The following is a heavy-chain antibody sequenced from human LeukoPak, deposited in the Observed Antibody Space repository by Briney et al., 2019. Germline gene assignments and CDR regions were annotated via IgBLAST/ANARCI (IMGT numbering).Heavy chain of an antibody. CDR1: GYTVTGYY. CDR3: ARVRGLGYCSGGSCNGAFDI. J-gene: IGHJ3*02. CDR2: INPNSSGT. D-gene: IGHD2-15*01. Sequence: ASVKVSCTASGYTVTGYYMHWVRQAPGPGLEWMGWINPNSSGTNYAQKFQGRVTTTRDTSISTAYMELSRLTSDDAALYYWARVRGLGYCSGGSCNGAFDIWGQGTMVTVSS. V-gene: IGHV1-2*02.